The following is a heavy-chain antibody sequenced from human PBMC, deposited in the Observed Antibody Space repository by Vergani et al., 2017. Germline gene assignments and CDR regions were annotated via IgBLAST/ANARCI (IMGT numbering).Heavy chain of an antibody. D-gene: IGHD4-11*01. V-gene: IGHV4-34*01. Sequence: QVQLQQWGGGLLKPSETLSLTCVVNGGSFTSYHWTWIRQSSGEGLEWVGDIDHTGRPNYNTSLKSRLTMSVDKSRNQLSLTLNSVTATDTAIYFCARVNTETNGHLYYYYYMDVWGQGTAVTVS. CDR1: GGSFTSYH. CDR3: ARVNTETNGHLYYYYYMDV. CDR2: IDHTGRP. J-gene: IGHJ6*03.